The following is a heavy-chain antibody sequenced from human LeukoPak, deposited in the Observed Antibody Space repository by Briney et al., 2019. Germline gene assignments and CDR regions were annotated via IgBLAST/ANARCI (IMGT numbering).Heavy chain of an antibody. D-gene: IGHD6-19*01. V-gene: IGHV1-2*02. J-gene: IGHJ6*04. CDR2: TNPNSGGT. CDR1: GYTFTGYY. Sequence: ASVKVSCKASGYTFTGYYMHWVRQAPGQALEWMGWTNPNSGGTNYAQKFQGRVTMTRDTSISTAYMELNRLTSDDTAVYYCARDGAVAGPLDYGMDVWGKGTTVTVSS. CDR3: ARDGAVAGPLDYGMDV.